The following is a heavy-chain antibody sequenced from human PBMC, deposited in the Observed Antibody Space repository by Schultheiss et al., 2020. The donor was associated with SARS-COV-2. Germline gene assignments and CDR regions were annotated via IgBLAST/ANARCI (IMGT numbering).Heavy chain of an antibody. Sequence: GGSLRLSCAASGFTFSDYYMSWIRQAPGKGLEWVSYISSSSSYTNYADSVKGRFTISRDNAKNSLYLQMNSLRAEDTAVYYCARDIIGGYSSSWYSAFDIWGQGTMVTVSS. J-gene: IGHJ3*02. CDR1: GFTFSDYY. CDR2: ISSSSSYT. V-gene: IGHV3-11*06. CDR3: ARDIIGGYSSSWYSAFDI. D-gene: IGHD6-13*01.